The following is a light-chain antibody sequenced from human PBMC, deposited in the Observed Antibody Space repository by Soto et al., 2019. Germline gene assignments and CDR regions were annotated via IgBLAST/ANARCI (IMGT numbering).Light chain of an antibody. CDR3: SSYTSSSTYV. CDR1: SSDVGGYNY. Sequence: QSVLTQPASVSGSPGQSIAISCTGTSSDVGGYNYVSWYQHHPGKAPKLMIYDVSNRPSGVSNRFSGSKSGSTASLTISGLQAEDEADYYCSSYTSSSTYVFGPGTKLTVL. CDR2: DVS. V-gene: IGLV2-14*03. J-gene: IGLJ1*01.